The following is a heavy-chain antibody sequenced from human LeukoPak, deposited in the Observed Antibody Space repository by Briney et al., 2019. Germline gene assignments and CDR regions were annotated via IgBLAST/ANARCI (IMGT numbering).Heavy chain of an antibody. CDR1: GFTVSSNY. V-gene: IGHV3-53*01. CDR2: IYSGGSA. D-gene: IGHD1-26*01. CDR3: AREWERD. Sequence: GGSLRLSCAASGFTVSSNYMSWVRQAPGKGLEWVSVIYSGGSAYYADSVKGRFTISRDNSKNTLYPQMNSLRAEDTAVYYCAREWERDWGQGTLVTVSS. J-gene: IGHJ4*02.